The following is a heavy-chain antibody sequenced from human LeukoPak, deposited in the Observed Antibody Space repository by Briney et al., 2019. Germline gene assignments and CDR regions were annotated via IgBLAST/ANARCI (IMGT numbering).Heavy chain of an antibody. V-gene: IGHV1-69*13. J-gene: IGHJ4*02. CDR3: ARESTDYYDSSGYYYGPVY. D-gene: IGHD3-22*01. Sequence: SVKVSCKASGGTFSSYAMSWVRQAPGQGLEWMGGIIPIFGTANYAQNFQGRVTITADESTSTAYMELSNLRSEDTAVYYCARESTDYYDSSGYYYGPVYWGQGTLVTVSS. CDR2: IIPIFGTA. CDR1: GGTFSSYA.